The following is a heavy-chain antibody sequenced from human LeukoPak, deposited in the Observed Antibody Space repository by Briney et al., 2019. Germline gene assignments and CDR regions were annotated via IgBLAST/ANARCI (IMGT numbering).Heavy chain of an antibody. D-gene: IGHD3-22*01. J-gene: IGHJ4*02. Sequence: KPSETLSLTCTVSGGSISSSSYYWGWIRQPPGKGLEWIGSIYYSGSTYYNPSLKSRVTISVDTSKNQFSLKLSSVTAADTAVYYCARVHGDSSGYLLRYYFDYWGQGTLVTVSS. V-gene: IGHV4-39*07. CDR1: GGSISSSSYY. CDR2: IYYSGST. CDR3: ARVHGDSSGYLLRYYFDY.